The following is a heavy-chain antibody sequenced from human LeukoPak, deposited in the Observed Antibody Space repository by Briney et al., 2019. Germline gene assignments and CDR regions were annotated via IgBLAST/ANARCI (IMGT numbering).Heavy chain of an antibody. Sequence: PGGSLRLSCSASGFTFSSYGMHWVRQAPGKGLGWVAFLRYDGSNKYYADSVKGRFTISRDNSKNTLYLQMNSLRAEDTAVYYCAKDKVPAAKTLGYFDYWGQGTLVTVSS. J-gene: IGHJ4*02. V-gene: IGHV3-30*02. CDR2: LRYDGSNK. CDR3: AKDKVPAAKTLGYFDY. CDR1: GFTFSSYG. D-gene: IGHD2-2*01.